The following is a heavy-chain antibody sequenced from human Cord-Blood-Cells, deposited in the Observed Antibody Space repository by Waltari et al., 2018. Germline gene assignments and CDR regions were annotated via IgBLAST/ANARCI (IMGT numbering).Heavy chain of an antibody. CDR1: GYTFTSYY. V-gene: IGHV1-46*04. J-gene: IGHJ6*02. Sequence: QVQLVQSGAEVKKPGASVKVSCTASGYTFTSYYMHWVRQAPGQGLEWMGIINPSGGSTGYAQEVQGRVTMTRDTSTSTVYRELSSLRSEDTAVYYCAAGSGAAAGKNYYYYGMDVWGQGTTVTVSS. D-gene: IGHD6-13*01. CDR2: INPSGGST. CDR3: AAGSGAAAGKNYYYYGMDV.